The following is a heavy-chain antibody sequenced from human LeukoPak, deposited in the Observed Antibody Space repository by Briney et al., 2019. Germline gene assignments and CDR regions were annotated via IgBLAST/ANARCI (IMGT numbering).Heavy chain of an antibody. CDR1: GFTFSNYA. Sequence: PGRSLRLSCAASGFTFSNYAIHWVRQAPGKGLEWVANIKQDGSEKYYVDSVKGRFTISRDNAKNSLYLQMNSLRAEDTAVYYCASSQWLDYWGQGTLVTVSS. CDR2: IKQDGSEK. CDR3: ASSQWLDY. V-gene: IGHV3-7*02. J-gene: IGHJ4*02. D-gene: IGHD6-19*01.